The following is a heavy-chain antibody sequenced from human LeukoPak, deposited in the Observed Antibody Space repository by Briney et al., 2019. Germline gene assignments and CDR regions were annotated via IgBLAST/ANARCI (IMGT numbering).Heavy chain of an antibody. Sequence: GEPLKISCKGSGYSFTSYWIGGVRQMPGKGLEWMGIIYPGDSDTRYSPSFQGQVTISADKSISTAYLQWSSLKASDTAMYYCARGGQFDDILTGYYGYFDYWGQGTLVTVSS. CDR1: GYSFTSYW. CDR2: IYPGDSDT. J-gene: IGHJ4*02. V-gene: IGHV5-51*01. CDR3: ARGGQFDDILTGYYGYFDY. D-gene: IGHD3-9*01.